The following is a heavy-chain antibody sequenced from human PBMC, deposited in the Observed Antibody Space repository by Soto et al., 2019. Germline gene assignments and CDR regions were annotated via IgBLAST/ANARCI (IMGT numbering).Heavy chain of an antibody. V-gene: IGHV1-18*01. Sequence: ASVKVSCKASGYTFTSYGISWVRQAPGQGLEWMGWISAYNGNTNYAQKLQGRVTMTTDTSTSTAYMELRSLRSDDTAVYYCARIIVGATSTLLRGYYYGMDVWGQGTTVTV. CDR1: GYTFTSYG. J-gene: IGHJ6*02. D-gene: IGHD1-26*01. CDR2: ISAYNGNT. CDR3: ARIIVGATSTLLRGYYYGMDV.